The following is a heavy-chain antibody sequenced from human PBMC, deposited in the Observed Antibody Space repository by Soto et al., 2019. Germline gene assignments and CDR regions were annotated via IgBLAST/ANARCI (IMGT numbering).Heavy chain of an antibody. CDR3: ARATGADKEDY. J-gene: IGHJ4*02. CDR2: IKEDGSEK. D-gene: IGHD3-10*01. CDR1: GFTFSSYW. Sequence: EVQLVESGGGLVQPGGSLRLSCAASGFTFSSYWMSWVRQAPGRGLEWVGNIKEDGSEKYYVDSVNGRVTVSRDNAKNTLYLQMNSLRAEDTAVYYCARATGADKEDYWGQGTLVTVSS. V-gene: IGHV3-7*04.